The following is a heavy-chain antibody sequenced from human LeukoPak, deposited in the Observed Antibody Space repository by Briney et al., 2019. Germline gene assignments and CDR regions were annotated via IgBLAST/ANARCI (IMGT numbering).Heavy chain of an antibody. CDR3: ARDKLRLAAVDAFDI. CDR2: IYTSGST. J-gene: IGHJ3*02. Sequence: MASQTLSLTCTVSGGSISSGSYYWGWIRQPAGKGLEWIGRIYTSGSTNYNPSLKSRVTISVDTSKNQFSLKLSSVTAADTAVYYCARDKLRLAAVDAFDIWGQGTMVTVSS. V-gene: IGHV4-61*02. CDR1: GGSISSGSYY. D-gene: IGHD6-13*01.